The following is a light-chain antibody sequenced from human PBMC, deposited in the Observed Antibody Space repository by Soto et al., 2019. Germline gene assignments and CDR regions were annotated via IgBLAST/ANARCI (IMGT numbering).Light chain of an antibody. CDR3: PQQRNWAYLT. J-gene: IGKJ4*01. CDR2: DAS. V-gene: IGKV3-11*01. Sequence: EIVLTQSPDTLSLSPGERATLSCRASQSVSGYLGWYQQKPGQAPRLLIYDASNRAYGVPARFRGRGAGTNFTPPIRRPEPGGFCGYYWPQQRNWAYLTFRGGTRV. CDR1: QSVSGY.